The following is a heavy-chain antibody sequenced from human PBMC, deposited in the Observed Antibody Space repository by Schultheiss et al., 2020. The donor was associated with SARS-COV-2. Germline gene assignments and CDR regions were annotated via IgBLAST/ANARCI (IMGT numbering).Heavy chain of an antibody. CDR1: GFTFSNYW. D-gene: IGHD2/OR15-2a*01. J-gene: IGHJ4*02. CDR3: AGALSTCASPIEY. CDR2: VMHDGSAT. Sequence: GGSLRLSCAASGFTFSNYWMYWVRQDPEKGLVWVSRVMHDGSATNYADSVKGRFTISRDNAKSILYLQMNSLRAEDTAVYYCAGALSTCASPIEYWGQGTLGTVSS. V-gene: IGHV3-74*01.